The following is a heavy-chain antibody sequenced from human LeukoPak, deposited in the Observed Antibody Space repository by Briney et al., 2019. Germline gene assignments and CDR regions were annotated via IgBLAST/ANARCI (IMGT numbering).Heavy chain of an antibody. CDR1: DHSISSGDY. D-gene: IGHD3-22*01. Sequence: AETLSLTCAVSDHSISSGDYWGWIRQPPGKGLEWIASIYHSGSTYNNPSLKSRVTMSVDTSKNQFSLKLSSVTAADTAVYYCARSPYYLDSSGYLGAYYFDYWGQGILITVSS. J-gene: IGHJ4*02. CDR2: IYHSGST. V-gene: IGHV4-38-2*01. CDR3: ARSPYYLDSSGYLGAYYFDY.